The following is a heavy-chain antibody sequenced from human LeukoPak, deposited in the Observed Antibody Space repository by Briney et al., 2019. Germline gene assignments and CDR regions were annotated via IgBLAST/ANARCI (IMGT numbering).Heavy chain of an antibody. Sequence: SETLSLTCTVSGGSISSSSYYWGWIRQPPGKGLEWIGSIYYSGSTYYNPSLKSRVTISVDTSKNQFSLKLSSVTAADTAVYYCARGVITWYYGMDVWGQGTTVTVSS. V-gene: IGHV4-39*07. CDR3: ARGVITWYYGMDV. CDR2: IYYSGST. J-gene: IGHJ6*02. D-gene: IGHD3-16*01. CDR1: GGSISSSSYY.